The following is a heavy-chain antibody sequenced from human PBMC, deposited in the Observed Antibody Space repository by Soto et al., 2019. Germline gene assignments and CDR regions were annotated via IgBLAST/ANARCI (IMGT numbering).Heavy chain of an antibody. Sequence: GESLKISCKGSGYSFTNFWIGWVRQMPGKGLEWMGIIYPGDSDTRYSPSFQGQVTISADKSISTAYLQWSSLKASDTAMYYCARGHLIAALSTQALGYWGQGTLVTVSS. CDR3: ARGHLIAALSTQALGY. CDR2: IYPGDSDT. V-gene: IGHV5-51*01. D-gene: IGHD6-6*01. J-gene: IGHJ4*02. CDR1: GYSFTNFW.